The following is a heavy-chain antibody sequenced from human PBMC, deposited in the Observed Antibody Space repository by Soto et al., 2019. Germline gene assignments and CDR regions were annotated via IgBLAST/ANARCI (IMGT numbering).Heavy chain of an antibody. CDR3: AVVLSGYSYGYSYYYYGMDV. V-gene: IGHV5-10-1*01. Sequence: GESLKISCKGSGYSFTSYWISWVRQMPGKGLEWMGRIDPSDSYTNYSPSFQGHVTISADKSISTAYLQWSSLKASDTAMHSCAVVLSGYSYGYSYYYYGMDVWGQGTTVTVSS. CDR2: IDPSDSYT. J-gene: IGHJ6*02. CDR1: GYSFTSYW. D-gene: IGHD5-18*01.